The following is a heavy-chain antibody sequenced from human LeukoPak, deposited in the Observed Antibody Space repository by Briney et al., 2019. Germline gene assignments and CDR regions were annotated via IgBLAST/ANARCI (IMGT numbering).Heavy chain of an antibody. J-gene: IGHJ4*02. V-gene: IGHV3-48*01. D-gene: IGHD6-13*01. CDR3: AKRSSSWYGVSLDY. CDR1: GFTFSDYS. CDR2: ISSSSSTI. Sequence: GGSLRLSCAASGFTFSDYSMNWVRQAPGKGLEWISYISSSSSTIYYADSVKGRFTISRDNSKNTLYLQMNSLRAEDTAVYYCAKRSSSWYGVSLDYWGQGTLVTVSS.